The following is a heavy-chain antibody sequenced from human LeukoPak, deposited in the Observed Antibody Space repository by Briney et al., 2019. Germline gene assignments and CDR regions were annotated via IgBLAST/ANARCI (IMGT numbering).Heavy chain of an antibody. D-gene: IGHD2-2*01. CDR2: INHSGST. V-gene: IGHV4-34*01. CDR1: GGSFSGYY. J-gene: IGHJ4*02. Sequence: PSETLSLTCAVYGGSFSGYYWSWIRQPPGKGLEWIGEINHSGSTNYNPSLKSRVPISVDTSKNQFSLKLSSVTAADTAVYYCARADQQRFDYWGQGTLVTVSS. CDR3: ARADQQRFDY.